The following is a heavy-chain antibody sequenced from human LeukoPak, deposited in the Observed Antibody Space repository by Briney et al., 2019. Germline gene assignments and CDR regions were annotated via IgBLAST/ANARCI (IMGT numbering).Heavy chain of an antibody. D-gene: IGHD1-26*01. J-gene: IGHJ4*02. CDR3: ARATQGIVGAFDY. V-gene: IGHV1-2*02. Sequence: VTVXCKXSGYTFTGYYMHWVRQAPGQGLEWMGWINPNSGGTNYAQKFQGRVTMTRDTSISTAYMELSRLRSDDTAVYYCARATQGIVGAFDYWGQGTLVTVSS. CDR1: GYTFTGYY. CDR2: INPNSGGT.